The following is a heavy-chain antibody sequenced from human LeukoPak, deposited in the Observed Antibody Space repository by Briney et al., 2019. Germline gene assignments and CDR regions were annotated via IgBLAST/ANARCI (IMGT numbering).Heavy chain of an antibody. V-gene: IGHV1-18*01. CDR1: GYTFTSYG. J-gene: IGHJ4*02. CDR3: ARDLVLDYYYSSGYDGYFDY. D-gene: IGHD3-22*01. CDR2: ISAYNGNT. Sequence: ASVKVSCKASGYTFTSYGISWVRQAPGQGLEWMGWISAYNGNTNYAQKLQGRVTMTTDTSTSTAYMELRSLRSDDTAVYCCARDLVLDYYYSSGYDGYFDYWGQGTLVTVSS.